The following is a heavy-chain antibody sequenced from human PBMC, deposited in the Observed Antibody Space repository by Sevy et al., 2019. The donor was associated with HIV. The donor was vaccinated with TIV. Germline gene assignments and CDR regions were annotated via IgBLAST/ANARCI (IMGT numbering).Heavy chain of an antibody. J-gene: IGHJ4*02. CDR2: IWYDGSNK. CDR3: VRGRDYGNFDY. V-gene: IGHV3-33*01. Sequence: GGSLRLSCAASGFNFSIYGMHWVRQAPGKGLEWVALIWYDGSNKYYSDSVKGRFTISRENSKYTLSLQMNSLRAEDTAVYYCVRGRDYGNFDYWGQGTLVTVSS. D-gene: IGHD4-17*01. CDR1: GFNFSIYG.